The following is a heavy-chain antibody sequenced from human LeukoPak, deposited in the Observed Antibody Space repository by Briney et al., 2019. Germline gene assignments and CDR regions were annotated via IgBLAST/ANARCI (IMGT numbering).Heavy chain of an antibody. V-gene: IGHV3-30*04. CDR1: GFTFSSYA. J-gene: IGHJ6*02. CDR3: ARDRLYCSSTSCYIHYGMDV. D-gene: IGHD2-2*01. Sequence: PGRSLRLSYAASGFTFSSYAMHWVRQAPGKGLEWVAVISYDGSNKYYADSVKGRFTISRDNSKNTLYLQMNSLRAEDTAVYYCARDRLYCSSTSCYIHYGMDVWGQGTTVTVSS. CDR2: ISYDGSNK.